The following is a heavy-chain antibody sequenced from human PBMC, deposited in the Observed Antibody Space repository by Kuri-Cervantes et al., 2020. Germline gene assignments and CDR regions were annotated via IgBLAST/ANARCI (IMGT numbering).Heavy chain of an antibody. Sequence: GESLKISCAASGFTFSNAWMSWVRQAPGKGLEWVGHIKRKTDGGKTDYAAPVKGRFTISRDDSKNTLYLQMNSLKTEDTAVYYCTTGPSDYVWGSYRRLDYWGQGALVTVSS. CDR1: GFTFSNAW. V-gene: IGHV3-15*01. CDR2: IKRKTDGGKT. D-gene: IGHD3-16*02. CDR3: TTGPSDYVWGSYRRLDY. J-gene: IGHJ4*02.